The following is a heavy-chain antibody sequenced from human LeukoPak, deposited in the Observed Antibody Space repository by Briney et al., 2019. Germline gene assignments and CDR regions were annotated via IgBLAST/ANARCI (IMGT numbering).Heavy chain of an antibody. D-gene: IGHD3-10*01. J-gene: IGHJ6*03. CDR1: GFTVSSNY. Sequence: GGSLRLSCAASGFTVSSNYMSWVRQIPGKGLEWVSVIYSGGSTYYADSVKGRFTISRDNSKNSLYLQMNSLRAEDTAVYYCARVLSGRGSLYYYYYYMDVWGKGTTVTVSS. CDR3: ARVLSGRGSLYYYYYYMDV. CDR2: IYSGGST. V-gene: IGHV3-53*01.